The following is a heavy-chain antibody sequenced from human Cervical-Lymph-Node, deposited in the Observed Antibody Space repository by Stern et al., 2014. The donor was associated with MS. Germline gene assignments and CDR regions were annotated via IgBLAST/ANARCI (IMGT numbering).Heavy chain of an antibody. CDR3: ARDGGPVEDYDGNPNWFNP. Sequence: EVQLVESGGGLVNPGGSLTLSCVASGFSFSTSGMNWVRQAPGKGLEWVSSISSGRSDFYYADSVKGRFTVSRDNAKNSLYLQMNSLRAEDTALYYCARDGGPVEDYDGNPNWFNPWGQGTLVSVSS. J-gene: IGHJ5*02. CDR1: GFSFSTSG. D-gene: IGHD4-23*01. V-gene: IGHV3-21*01. CDR2: ISSGRSDF.